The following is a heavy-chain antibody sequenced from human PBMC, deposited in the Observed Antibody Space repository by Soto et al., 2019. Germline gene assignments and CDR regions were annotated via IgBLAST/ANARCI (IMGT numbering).Heavy chain of an antibody. V-gene: IGHV3-72*01. CDR3: ARDGGSYGLDY. Sequence: GGSLRLSCAASGFTFSDHYMDWVRQAPGKGLEWVGRTRNKANSYTTEYAASVKGRFTISRDDSKNSLYLQMNSLKTEDTAVYYCARDGGSYGLDYWGQGTLVTVSS. D-gene: IGHD1-26*01. CDR2: TRNKANSYTT. CDR1: GFTFSDHY. J-gene: IGHJ4*02.